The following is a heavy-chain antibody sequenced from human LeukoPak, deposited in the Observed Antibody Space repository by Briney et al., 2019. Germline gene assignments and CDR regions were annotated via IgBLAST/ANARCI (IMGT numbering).Heavy chain of an antibody. CDR2: INPNSGGT. Sequence: ASVKVSCKASGYTFTGYYMHWVRQAPGQGLEWMGWINPNSGGTNYAQKFQGRVTMTRDTSISTAYMELSRLRSDDTAVYYCARSGGSGSNSPYFDYWGQGTLVTVSS. CDR3: ARSGGSGSNSPYFDY. V-gene: IGHV1-2*02. CDR1: GYTFTGYY. D-gene: IGHD3-10*01. J-gene: IGHJ4*02.